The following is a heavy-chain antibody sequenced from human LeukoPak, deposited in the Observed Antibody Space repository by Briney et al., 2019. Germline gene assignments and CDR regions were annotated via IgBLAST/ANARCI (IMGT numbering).Heavy chain of an antibody. CDR1: GFTFSSYA. D-gene: IGHD4-17*01. J-gene: IGHJ4*02. Sequence: PGGSLRLSCAASGFTFSSYAMHWVRQAPGKGLEWVAVISYDGSNKYYADSVKGRFTISRDNAKNSLYLQTNSLRAEDTAVYYCARDGHYGDYFDYWGQGTLVTVSS. V-gene: IGHV3-30*04. CDR3: ARDGHYGDYFDY. CDR2: ISYDGSNK.